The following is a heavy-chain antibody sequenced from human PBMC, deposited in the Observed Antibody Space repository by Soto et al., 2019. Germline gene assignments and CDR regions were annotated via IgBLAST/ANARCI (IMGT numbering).Heavy chain of an antibody. CDR1: GFTFSDYY. J-gene: IGHJ3*02. CDR3: ARDSDITMVRGVIITYAFDI. CDR2: ISSSGSTI. D-gene: IGHD3-10*01. V-gene: IGHV3-11*01. Sequence: PGGSLRLSCAASGFTFSDYYMSWIRQAPGKGLEWVSYISSSGSTIYYADSVKGRFTISRDNAKNSLYLQMNSLRAEDTAVYYCARDSDITMVRGVIITYAFDIWGQGTMVTVSS.